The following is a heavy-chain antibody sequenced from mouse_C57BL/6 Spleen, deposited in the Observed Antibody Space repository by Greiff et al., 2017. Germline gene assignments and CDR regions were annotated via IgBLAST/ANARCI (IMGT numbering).Heavy chain of an antibody. J-gene: IGHJ3*01. V-gene: IGHV1-69*01. CDR1: GYTFTGYW. Sequence: QVQLQQSGAELVMPGASVKLSCKASGYTFTGYWMNWVKQRPGQGLEWIGEIDPSDSSTTSNQKVSGKSTLTVDKSSSPAYMQLSSLASEDSAGDYGGRLGSDSSGPSYWGQGTLVTVSA. D-gene: IGHD3-2*02. CDR3: GRLGSDSSGPSY. CDR2: IDPSDSST.